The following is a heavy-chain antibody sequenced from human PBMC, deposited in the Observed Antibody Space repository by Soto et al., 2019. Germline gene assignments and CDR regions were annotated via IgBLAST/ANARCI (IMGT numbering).Heavy chain of an antibody. CDR1: GYTLTELS. Sequence: ASVKVSCKVSGYTLTELSMHWVRQAPGKGLEWMGGFDPEDGETIYAQRFQGRVTMTEDTSTDTAYMELSSLRSEDTAVYYCATERGDCSGGSCYSITVPYYFDYWGQGTLVTVSS. CDR2: FDPEDGET. CDR3: ATERGDCSGGSCYSITVPYYFDY. D-gene: IGHD2-15*01. J-gene: IGHJ4*02. V-gene: IGHV1-24*01.